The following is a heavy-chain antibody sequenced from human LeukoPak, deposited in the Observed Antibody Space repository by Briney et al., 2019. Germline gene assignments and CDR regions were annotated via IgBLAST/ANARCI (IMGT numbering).Heavy chain of an antibody. CDR1: GYTFTSYG. CDR2: MNPNSGNT. CDR3: ARLRIQGKNWFDP. V-gene: IGHV1-8*02. D-gene: IGHD2-15*01. J-gene: IGHJ5*02. Sequence: ASVKVSCKASGYTFTSYGISWVRQATGQGLEWMGWMNPNSGNTGYAQKFQGRVTMTRNTSISTAYMELSSLRSEDTAVYYCARLRIQGKNWFDPWGQGTLVTVSS.